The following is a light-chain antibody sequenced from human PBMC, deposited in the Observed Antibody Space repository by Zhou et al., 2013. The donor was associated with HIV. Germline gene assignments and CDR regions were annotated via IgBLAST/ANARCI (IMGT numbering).Light chain of an antibody. J-gene: IGKJ4*01. V-gene: IGKV1-39*01. CDR3: QQYKIYPLT. CDR1: QSISRY. CDR2: DAS. Sequence: DIQMTQSPSSLSASLGDRVTITCRASQSISRYLNWYQQKPGKAPKLLIYDASSVQSGVPSRFTGSGSGTDFTLTISSLQPEDIATYYCQQYKIYPLTFGGGTKVEIK.